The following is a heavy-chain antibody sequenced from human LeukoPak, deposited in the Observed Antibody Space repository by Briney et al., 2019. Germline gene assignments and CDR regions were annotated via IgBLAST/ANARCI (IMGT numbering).Heavy chain of an antibody. CDR2: VRFDGINK. J-gene: IGHJ4*02. Sequence: GGSLRVSCAASGFTFDNYAMHWVRQAPGKGLEWVAFVRFDGINKYYTESVKGRFTISRDNSENTLYLQMNSLRPEDTATYYCAKDWDGRVRGIIVTPIFDYWGLGTLVTVSS. D-gene: IGHD3-10*01. CDR1: GFTFDNYA. V-gene: IGHV3-30*02. CDR3: AKDWDGRVRGIIVTPIFDY.